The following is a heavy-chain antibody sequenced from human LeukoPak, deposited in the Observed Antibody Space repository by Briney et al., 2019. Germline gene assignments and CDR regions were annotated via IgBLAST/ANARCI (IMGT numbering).Heavy chain of an antibody. J-gene: IGHJ5*02. CDR3: ARHMGTGIAPFDP. CDR1: GYSFTSYW. CDR2: IYPGDSDS. D-gene: IGHD6-13*01. Sequence: GESLKISCKGSGYSFTSYWIGWVRQMAGKCLEWMGIIYPGDSDSRYSPSFQGQVTISADKSISTAYLQWSSLKASDTDMYYCARHMGTGIAPFDPWGQGTLVTVSS. V-gene: IGHV5-51*01.